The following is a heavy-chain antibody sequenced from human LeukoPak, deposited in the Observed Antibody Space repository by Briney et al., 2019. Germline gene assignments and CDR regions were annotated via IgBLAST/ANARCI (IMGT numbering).Heavy chain of an antibody. Sequence: GGSLRLSCAAPGFTLSSYAMHWVRQAPGKGLEWVAVISYDGSNKYYADSVKGRFTISRDNSKNTLYLQMNSLRAEDTAVYYCARAILEPESGSNDYWGQGTLVTVSS. J-gene: IGHJ4*02. D-gene: IGHD1-26*01. CDR1: GFTLSSYA. CDR2: ISYDGSNK. V-gene: IGHV3-30-3*01. CDR3: ARAILEPESGSNDY.